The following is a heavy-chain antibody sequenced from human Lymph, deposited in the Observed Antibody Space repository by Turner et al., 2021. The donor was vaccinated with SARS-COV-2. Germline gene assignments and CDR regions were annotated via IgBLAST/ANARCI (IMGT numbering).Heavy chain of an antibody. Sequence: QVQLQQWGAGLLKPSETLSLTCAVYGGSFSGYYWSWIRQPPGMGLEWIGDINHSGSTNYNPSLKSRVTISVDTSKNQFSLKLSSVTAADTAVYYCARGGVDTAMVRYYYYGMDVWGQGTTVTVSS. J-gene: IGHJ6*02. V-gene: IGHV4-34*01. CDR2: INHSGST. CDR3: ARGGVDTAMVRYYYYGMDV. D-gene: IGHD5-18*01. CDR1: GGSFSGYY.